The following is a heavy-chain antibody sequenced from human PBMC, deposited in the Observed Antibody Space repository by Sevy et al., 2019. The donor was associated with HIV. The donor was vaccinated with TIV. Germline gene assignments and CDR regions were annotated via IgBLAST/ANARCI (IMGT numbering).Heavy chain of an antibody. CDR1: GFTFSSYG. V-gene: IGHV3-30*18. Sequence: GGSLRLSCAASGFTFSSYGMHWVRQAPGKGLEWVAVISYDGSNKYYVDSVKGRFTISRDNSKNTLYLQMNSLRAEDTAVYYCAKDEDIVATTAGYFDYWGQGTLVTVSS. J-gene: IGHJ4*02. CDR2: ISYDGSNK. CDR3: AKDEDIVATTAGYFDY. D-gene: IGHD5-12*01.